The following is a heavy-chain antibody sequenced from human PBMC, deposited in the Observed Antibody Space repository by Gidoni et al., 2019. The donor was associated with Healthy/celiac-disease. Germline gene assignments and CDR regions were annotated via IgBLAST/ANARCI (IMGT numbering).Heavy chain of an antibody. CDR1: GSTFTGYY. CDR3: ARDPEHIVVVTASDY. V-gene: IGHV1-2*06. D-gene: IGHD2-21*02. J-gene: IGHJ4*02. Sequence: QVQLVQSGAEVKKPGASVTVSCTASGSTFTGYYMHWVRQAPGQGLEWMGRINPNSGGTNNAQKFQGRVTMTRDTSISTAYMELSRLRSDDTAVYYCARDPEHIVVVTASDYWGQGTLVTVSS. CDR2: INPNSGGT.